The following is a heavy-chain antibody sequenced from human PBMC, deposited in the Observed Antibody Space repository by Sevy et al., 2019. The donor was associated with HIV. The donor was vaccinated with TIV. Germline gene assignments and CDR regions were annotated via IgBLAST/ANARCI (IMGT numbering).Heavy chain of an antibody. V-gene: IGHV3-23*01. J-gene: IGHJ4*02. D-gene: IGHD1-26*01. CDR3: ARKSVSYSHFDY. CDR1: GFPFSSYA. Sequence: GGSLRLSCAASGFPFSSYAMSWVRQAPGKGLEWVSAIGGSGVSTYYADSVKGRFTISRENAKNSLYLQMNSLRAGDTAVYYCARKSVSYSHFDYWGQGTLVTVSS. CDR2: IGGSGVST.